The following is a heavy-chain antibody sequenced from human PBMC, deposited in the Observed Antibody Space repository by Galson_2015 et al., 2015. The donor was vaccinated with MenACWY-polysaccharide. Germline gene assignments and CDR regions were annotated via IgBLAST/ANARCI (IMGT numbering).Heavy chain of an antibody. CDR1: GLRFSGSG. V-gene: IGHV3-33*01. Sequence: SPRLPRPASGLRFSGSGLHWVRPAPGPGLAWVAVLQYDGSNNVHVASVQGRFTISRAHSKHLLFLEMNSLRAEDTAVYYCAREGSRIAFHAFDVWGRGTMVTVSS. D-gene: IGHD2-15*01. CDR2: LQYDGSNN. CDR3: AREGSRIAFHAFDV. J-gene: IGHJ3*01.